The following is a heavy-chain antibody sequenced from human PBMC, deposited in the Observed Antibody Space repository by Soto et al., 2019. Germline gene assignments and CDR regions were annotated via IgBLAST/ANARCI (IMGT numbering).Heavy chain of an antibody. CDR2: IWNGGGNE. CDR1: GFTFSDYA. CDR3: AGGDCGRTSCYGDYIDR. V-gene: IGHV3-33*01. J-gene: IGHJ4*02. D-gene: IGHD2-2*01. Sequence: VQLVESGGGVVQPARSLRLSCAASGFTFSDYAMHWVRQAPGGSLERVAVIWNGGGNEYYADSVEGRFAISRENSKNTLDVQMNSLRAEDTAVYYCAGGDCGRTSCYGDYIDRWGQGTLVTVSS.